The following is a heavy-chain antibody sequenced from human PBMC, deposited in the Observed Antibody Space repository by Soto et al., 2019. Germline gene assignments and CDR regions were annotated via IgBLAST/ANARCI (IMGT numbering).Heavy chain of an antibody. CDR2: ISTIWGTA. CDR3: ASTRAVDGPRDTMIVVVMGYYSYYGMDV. Sequence: ASVHVSCRGCAGTCSSYAISWGRQPPRPGPGWMGGISTIWGTASYAQKVQGRVRITADESTSTAYMELSSPRSEDTAVYSCASTRAVDGPRDTMIVVVMGYYSYYGMDVWGQETTVTVSS. J-gene: IGHJ6*02. CDR1: AGTCSSYA. V-gene: IGHV1-69*13. D-gene: IGHD3-22*01.